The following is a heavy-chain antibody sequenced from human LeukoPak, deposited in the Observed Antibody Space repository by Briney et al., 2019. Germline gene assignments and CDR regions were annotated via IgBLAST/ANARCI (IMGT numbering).Heavy chain of an antibody. Sequence: SSETLSLTCTVSGGSISSSSYYWGWIRQPPGKGLEWIGSIYYSGSTYYNPSLKSRVTISVDTSKNQFSLKLSSVTAADTAVYYCARSRSGYSYDHAAFEIWGQGTMVTVSS. CDR1: GGSISSSSYY. V-gene: IGHV4-39*07. D-gene: IGHD5-18*01. CDR3: ARSRSGYSYDHAAFEI. CDR2: IYYSGST. J-gene: IGHJ3*02.